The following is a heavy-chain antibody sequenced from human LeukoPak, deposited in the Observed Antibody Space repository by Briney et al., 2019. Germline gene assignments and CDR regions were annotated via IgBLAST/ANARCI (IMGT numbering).Heavy chain of an antibody. CDR1: GGSISSSSYY. D-gene: IGHD1-26*01. Sequence: SETLSLTCTVSGGSISSSSYYWGWIRQPPGKGLEWIGSIYYSGSTYYNPSLKSRVTISVDTSKNQFSLKLSSVTAADTAVYYCASFIGGELLYNWFDPWGQGTLVTVSS. CDR2: IYYSGST. J-gene: IGHJ5*02. CDR3: ASFIGGELLYNWFDP. V-gene: IGHV4-39*07.